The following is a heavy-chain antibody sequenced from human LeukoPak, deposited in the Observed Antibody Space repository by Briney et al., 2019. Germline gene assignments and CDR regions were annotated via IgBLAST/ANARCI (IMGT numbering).Heavy chain of an antibody. D-gene: IGHD6-13*01. J-gene: IGHJ4*02. CDR3: ARDTLGYSSS. V-gene: IGHV1-46*01. CDR1: GYTFTSYY. CDR2: INPSGVST. Sequence: ASVKVSCKASGYTFTSYYMHWVRQAPGQGLEWMGIINPSGVSTNYAQKFQSRVTMTSDTSTSTVYMELSSLRSEDTAVYCGARDTLGYSSSWGQGTLVTVSS.